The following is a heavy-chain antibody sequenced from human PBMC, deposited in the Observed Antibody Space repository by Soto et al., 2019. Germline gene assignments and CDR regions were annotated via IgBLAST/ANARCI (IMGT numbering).Heavy chain of an antibody. J-gene: IGHJ3*02. CDR2: IYYSGST. Sequence: SETMSLTCTVSGGSISSYYWCWIRQPPGKGLEWIGYIYYSGSTNYNPSLKSRVTISVDTSKNQFSLKLSSVTAADTAVYYCARRYGSAFDIWGQGTMVTVSS. CDR1: GGSISSYY. V-gene: IGHV4-59*01. D-gene: IGHD3-10*01. CDR3: ARRYGSAFDI.